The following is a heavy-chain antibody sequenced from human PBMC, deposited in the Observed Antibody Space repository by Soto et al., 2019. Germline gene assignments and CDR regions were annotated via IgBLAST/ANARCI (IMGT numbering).Heavy chain of an antibody. J-gene: IGHJ4*02. CDR2: ISYDGSNK. CDR3: AKDRFTATTYYFDY. D-gene: IGHD4-17*01. V-gene: IGHV3-30*18. Sequence: VAVISYDGSNKYYADSVKGRFTISRDNSKNTLYLQMNSLRAEDTAVYYCAKDRFTATTYYFDYWGQGTLVTVSS.